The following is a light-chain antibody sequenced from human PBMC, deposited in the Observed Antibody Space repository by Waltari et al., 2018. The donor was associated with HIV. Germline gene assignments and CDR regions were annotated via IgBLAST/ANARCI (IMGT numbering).Light chain of an antibody. CDR3: QQYNSDFT. V-gene: IGKV1-5*03. CDR1: VNIDSW. Sequence: DIQMTQSPSTLSASVGDTVTMTCRASVNIDSWLAWYQQKPGRAPKVLIYKASTLESGVPSRVSGSGSGTEFTLTISSLQADDFATYYCQQYNSDFTFGPGTRVEIK. CDR2: KAS. J-gene: IGKJ2*01.